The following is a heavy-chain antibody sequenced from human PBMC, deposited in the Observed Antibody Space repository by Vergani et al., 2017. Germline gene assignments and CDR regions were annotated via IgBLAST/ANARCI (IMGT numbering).Heavy chain of an antibody. CDR3: ASVSIAVAGNTGDAFDI. D-gene: IGHD6-19*01. CDR1: GGTFSSYA. V-gene: IGHV1-69*13. J-gene: IGHJ3*02. Sequence: QVQLVQSGAEVKKPGSSVKVSCKASGGTFSSYAISWVRQAPGQGLEWMGRIIPIFGTANYAQKFQGRVTITADESTSTAYMELSSLRSEETAVYYCASVSIAVAGNTGDAFDIWGQGTMVTVYS. CDR2: IIPIFGTA.